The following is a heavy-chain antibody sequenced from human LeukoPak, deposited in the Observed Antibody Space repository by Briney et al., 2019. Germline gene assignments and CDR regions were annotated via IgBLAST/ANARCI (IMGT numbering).Heavy chain of an antibody. CDR3: ARSIAAAGPVDY. CDR2: TNHSGST. CDR1: GGSFSGYY. Sequence: PSETLSLTCAVYGGSFSGYYWSWIRQPPGKGLEWIGETNHSGSTNYNPSLKSRVTISVDTSKNQFSLKLSSVTAADTAVYYCARSIAAAGPVDYWGRGTLVSVS. J-gene: IGHJ4*02. V-gene: IGHV4-34*01. D-gene: IGHD6-13*01.